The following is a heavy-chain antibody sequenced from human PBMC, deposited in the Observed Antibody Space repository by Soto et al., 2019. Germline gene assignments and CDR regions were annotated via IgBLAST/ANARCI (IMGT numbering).Heavy chain of an antibody. V-gene: IGHV3-23*01. Sequence: GGSLRLSCAASGFTFSNFAMSWVRQAPGKGLEWVSAISGGGDPTYYADSVKGRFTISRDNSKNTLFLQMNSLRAEDTARYYCASPPIAVAGTEYYYYGMDVWGQGTTVTVSS. CDR2: ISGGGDPT. J-gene: IGHJ6*02. CDR1: GFTFSNFA. CDR3: ASPPIAVAGTEYYYYGMDV. D-gene: IGHD6-19*01.